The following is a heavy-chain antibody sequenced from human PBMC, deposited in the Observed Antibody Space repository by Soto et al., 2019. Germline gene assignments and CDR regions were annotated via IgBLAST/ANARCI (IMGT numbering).Heavy chain of an antibody. CDR2: IYYTGDT. J-gene: IGHJ4*02. CDR3: ARALKPREPLLNFDY. V-gene: IGHV4-59*01. Sequence: SETLSLTXTVSGGSINNYYWSWIRQPPGRTLEWIGYIYYTGDTNYNPSLKRRVTMSVDTSKNQFSLQLTSMSDADTAVYYCARALKPREPLLNFDYWGQGTLVTVSS. CDR1: GGSINNYY.